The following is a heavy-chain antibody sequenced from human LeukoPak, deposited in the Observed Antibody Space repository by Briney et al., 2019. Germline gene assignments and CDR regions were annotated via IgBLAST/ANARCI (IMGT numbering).Heavy chain of an antibody. CDR2: IYSGGST. CDR1: GFTVSSNY. J-gene: IGHJ4*02. D-gene: IGHD1-7*01. CDR3: ARAQPYNWNYD. V-gene: IGHV3-53*01. Sequence: GGSLRLSCAASGFTVSSNYMSWVRQAPGKGLEWVSVIYSGGSTYYADSVKGRFTISRDNSKNTLYLQMNSLRAEDTAVYYCARAQPYNWNYDWGQGTLVTVSS.